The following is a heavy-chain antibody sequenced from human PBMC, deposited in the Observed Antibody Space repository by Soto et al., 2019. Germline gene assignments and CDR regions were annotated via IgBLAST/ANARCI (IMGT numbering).Heavy chain of an antibody. D-gene: IGHD2-15*01. CDR2: ISWNSSII. V-gene: IGHV3-9*01. CDR3: AKGGPDGFCSGGRCYFDY. CDR1: GFTFDDYA. Sequence: EVQLVESGGGLVQPGRSPRLSCAASGFTFDDYAMHWVRRVPGKGLEWVSSISWNSSIIGYADSVKGRFTISRDNAKNSLYLQMNSLRPEDTALYYCAKGGPDGFCSGGRCYFDYWGQGTLVTVSS. J-gene: IGHJ4*02.